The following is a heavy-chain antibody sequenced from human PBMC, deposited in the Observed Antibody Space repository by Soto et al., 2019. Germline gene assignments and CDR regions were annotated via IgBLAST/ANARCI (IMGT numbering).Heavy chain of an antibody. J-gene: IGHJ4*02. V-gene: IGHV4-59*08. Sequence: QVQLQESGPGLMKPSETLSLTCTVSGDSISSYYWSWIRRPPGKGLEWIGYIYYSGSTNYNPSLKSRVTISVDTSKKQFSLKLSSVTAADTAVYYCARHRSSWDFFDYWGQGTLVTVSS. D-gene: IGHD6-13*01. CDR3: ARHRSSWDFFDY. CDR2: IYYSGST. CDR1: GDSISSYY.